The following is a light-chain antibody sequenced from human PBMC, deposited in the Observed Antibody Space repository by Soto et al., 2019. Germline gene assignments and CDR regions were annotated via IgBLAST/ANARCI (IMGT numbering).Light chain of an antibody. CDR3: QLYKNVILT. J-gene: IGKJ4*01. V-gene: IGKV1-33*01. CDR2: DAS. CDR1: EDVSDY. Sequence: DIKMTQSPSSLSASVGDRVTLTCQASEDVSDYVNWYQQKPGRAPKLLIYDASKLETGVPSRFSGSGSGTDFTFTFRDLQPEDFATYYCQLYKNVILTFGGGTRVDI.